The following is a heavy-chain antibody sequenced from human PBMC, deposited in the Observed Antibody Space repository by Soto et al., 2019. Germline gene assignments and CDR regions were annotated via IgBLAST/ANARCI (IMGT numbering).Heavy chain of an antibody. D-gene: IGHD6-13*01. CDR1: GYTFTSYA. CDR2: INAGNGNT. J-gene: IGHJ4*02. Sequence: QVQLVQSGAEVKKPGASVKVSCKASGYTFTSYAMHWVRQAPGQRLEWMGWINAGNGNTKYSQKFQGRVTITRDTSASTAYMELSXLXXXDTAVYYCARDYSSDYWGQGTLVTVSS. CDR3: ARDYSSDY. V-gene: IGHV1-3*01.